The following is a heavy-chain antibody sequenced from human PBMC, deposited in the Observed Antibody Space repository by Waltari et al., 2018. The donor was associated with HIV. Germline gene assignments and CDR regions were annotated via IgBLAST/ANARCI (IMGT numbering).Heavy chain of an antibody. J-gene: IGHJ4*02. CDR1: GFKFSAYS. Sequence: EVQLVESGGGLVKPGGSLTLSCVASGFKFSAYSMNWLSQAPGKGLEWVSSISSTSSIIYYANSVKGRFTISRDNAKNSLYLQMNSLRTEDTAVYYCARAPTDQPPNDYWGQGTLVAVSS. V-gene: IGHV3-21*06. CDR3: ARAPTDQPPNDY. CDR2: ISSTSSII.